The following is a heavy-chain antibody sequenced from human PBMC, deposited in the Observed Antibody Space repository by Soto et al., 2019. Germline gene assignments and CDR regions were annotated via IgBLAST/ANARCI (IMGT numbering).Heavy chain of an antibody. Sequence: GGSLRLSCAASGFTFSSYVMSWVRQAPGKGLEWVSAISVSGDNTYYADSVKGRFSISRDNSKNTLYLQMNSLRAEDTAVYYCAREYSSGESYYYYYMDVWGKGTTVTVS. CDR3: AREYSSGESYYYYYMDV. J-gene: IGHJ6*03. V-gene: IGHV3-23*01. D-gene: IGHD6-19*01. CDR1: GFTFSSYV. CDR2: ISVSGDNT.